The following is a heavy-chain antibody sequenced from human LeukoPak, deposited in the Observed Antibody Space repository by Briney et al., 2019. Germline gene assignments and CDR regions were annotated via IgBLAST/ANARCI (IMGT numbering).Heavy chain of an antibody. CDR3: ASTPTGYSSGSYGF. Sequence: SETLSLTCAVYGGSFTGYYWSWIRQPPGKGLEWIGEINHSGSTNYNPSLKSRVTISVDTSKNQFSLKLSSVTAADTAVYYCASTPTGYSSGSYGFWGQGTLVTVSS. D-gene: IGHD6-19*01. J-gene: IGHJ4*02. V-gene: IGHV4-34*01. CDR1: GGSFTGYY. CDR2: INHSGST.